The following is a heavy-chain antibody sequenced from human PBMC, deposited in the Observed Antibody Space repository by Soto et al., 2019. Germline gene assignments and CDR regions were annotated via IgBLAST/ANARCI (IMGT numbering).Heavy chain of an antibody. D-gene: IGHD2-8*01. CDR2: INPYTSTT. CDR1: GYSFTHYY. CDR3: ARASGSPLKVYAPLGF. J-gene: IGHJ1*01. Sequence: QVQLVQSGAEMKKLGASVQVSCKASGYSFTHYYVHWLRQAPGQGLEWMGWINPYTSTTTYAPKFEGRISMTRDKSVSTAYMELSGLRSDDSALYFCARASGSPLKVYAPLGFWGQGTLVAVS. V-gene: IGHV1-2*02.